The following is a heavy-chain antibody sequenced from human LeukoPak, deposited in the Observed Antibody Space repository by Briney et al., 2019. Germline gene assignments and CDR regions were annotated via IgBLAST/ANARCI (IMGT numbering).Heavy chain of an antibody. CDR3: AKPPYYYDSSGYPPEQ. V-gene: IGHV3-30*18. J-gene: IGHJ4*02. CDR1: GFTFSSYG. D-gene: IGHD3-22*01. CDR2: ISYDGSNK. Sequence: GGSLRLSCAASGFTFSSYGMHWVRQAPGKGLEWVAVISYDGSNKHYADSVKGRFTISRDNSKNTLYLQMNSLRAEDTAVYYCAKPPYYYDSSGYPPEQWGQGTLVTVSS.